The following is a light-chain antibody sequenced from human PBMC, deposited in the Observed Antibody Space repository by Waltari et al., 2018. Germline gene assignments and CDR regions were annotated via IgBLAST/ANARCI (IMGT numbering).Light chain of an antibody. V-gene: IGKV1-6*01. CDR1: QDIRND. CDR3: LQDYSYPLTTWT. CDR2: AAS. Sequence: AIQMTQSPSSLSASVGDRVTITCRSSQDIRNDLDWYQQKPGKTPRLLIYAASTLQSGVPSRLCGSGSGTYFTLTISSLQPEDFATYYCLQDYSYPLTTWTFGQGTKVEIK. J-gene: IGKJ1*01.